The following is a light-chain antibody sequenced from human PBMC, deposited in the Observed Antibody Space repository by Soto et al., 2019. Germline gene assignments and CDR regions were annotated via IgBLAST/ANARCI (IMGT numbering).Light chain of an antibody. J-gene: IGKJ1*01. Sequence: IALTQFPATLSLSPVERATISCLASQSVGSNYLAWYQQRPGQPPNLLIFGASHRAPDIPDRFSGSGSGTEFTLTISGLQSEDFAVYWCQQHNNWPQTFGQGTKVDIK. CDR2: GAS. CDR3: QQHNNWPQT. V-gene: IGKV3D-15*01. CDR1: QSVGSN.